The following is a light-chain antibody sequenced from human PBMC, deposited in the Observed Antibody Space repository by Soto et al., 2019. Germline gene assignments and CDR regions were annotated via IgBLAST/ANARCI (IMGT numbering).Light chain of an antibody. CDR2: GAS. J-gene: IGKJ4*01. CDR1: QSVSTN. V-gene: IGKV3-15*01. Sequence: EIVLTQSPATLSLSPWERATLSCRASQSVSTNLAWYQQKPAQAPRLLIYGASTRATGIPGRFSGGGSGTEFTLTISSLQSADFAVYYCQQYNDWPLTFGGGTKVDIK. CDR3: QQYNDWPLT.